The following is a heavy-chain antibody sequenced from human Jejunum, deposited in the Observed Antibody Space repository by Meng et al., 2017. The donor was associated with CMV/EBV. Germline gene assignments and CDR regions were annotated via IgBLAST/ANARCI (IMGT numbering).Heavy chain of an antibody. CDR1: GGSFSSHY. J-gene: IGHJ4*02. D-gene: IGHD3-16*01. V-gene: IGHV4-34*01. Sequence: QLQLQQWGAGLLKPSETLPLTCGIYGGSFSSHYWSWIRQPPGKGLEWIGEINHSGSFNYNPSLKSRLTVSRDTSKNQFSLKLSLVNAADTALYFCARGRGRWDFDYWSQGTLVTVSS. CDR2: INHSGSF. CDR3: ARGRGRWDFDY.